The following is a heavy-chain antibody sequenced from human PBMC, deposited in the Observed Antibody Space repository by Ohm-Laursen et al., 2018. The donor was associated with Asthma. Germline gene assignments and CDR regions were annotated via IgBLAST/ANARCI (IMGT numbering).Heavy chain of an antibody. D-gene: IGHD3-3*01. CDR3: ARDVMEWYLPAFDF. J-gene: IGHJ4*02. CDR1: GFIFTNYG. Sequence: SLRLSCAASGFIFTNYGTHWVRQAPGKGLEWVAVIWYDGTNKYYGDSVKGRFTISRDNSKNTVDLQMNSLRAEDTAVYYCARDVMEWYLPAFDFWGQGTLVTVSS. CDR2: IWYDGTNK. V-gene: IGHV3-33*01.